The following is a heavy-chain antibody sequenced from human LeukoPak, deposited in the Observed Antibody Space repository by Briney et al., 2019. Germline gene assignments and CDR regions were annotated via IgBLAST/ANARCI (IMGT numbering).Heavy chain of an antibody. J-gene: IGHJ4*02. V-gene: IGHV1-69*13. D-gene: IGHD3-10*01. Sequence: SVKVSCKASGGTFSSYAISWVRQAPGQGLEWMGGIIPIFGTANYAQKFQGRVTITADESTSTAYMELSSLRSEDTAVYYCVRGAVDYGSGSYFGSDYWGQGTLVTVSS. CDR2: IIPIFGTA. CDR1: GGTFSSYA. CDR3: VRGAVDYGSGSYFGSDY.